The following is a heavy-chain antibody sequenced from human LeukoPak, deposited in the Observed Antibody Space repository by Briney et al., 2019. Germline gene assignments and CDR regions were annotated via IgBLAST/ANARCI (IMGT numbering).Heavy chain of an antibody. CDR3: TRDPNALDF. V-gene: IGHV3-48*01. CDR2: ITRSSSPI. J-gene: IGHJ4*02. CDR1: GFSFSAYS. Sequence: GGSLRLSCAASGFSFSAYSMDWVRQAPGKGLEWVSYITRSSSPIYYADSVRGRFTISRDNAKNSLYLQMNSLRAEDTAVYYCTRDPNALDFWGQGTLVTVSS.